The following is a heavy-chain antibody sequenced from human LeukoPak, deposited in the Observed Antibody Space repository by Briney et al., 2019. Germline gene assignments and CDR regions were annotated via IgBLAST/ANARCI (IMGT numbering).Heavy chain of an antibody. J-gene: IGHJ4*02. CDR3: AAPQRYSSSWYMDY. CDR2: ISYDGSNK. Sequence: GGSLRLSCVASGFTFSSYAMHWVRQAPGKGLEWVAVISYDGSNKYYADSVKGRFTISRDNSKNTLYLQMNSLRAEDTAVYYCAAPQRYSSSWYMDYWGQGTLVTVSS. V-gene: IGHV3-30-3*01. D-gene: IGHD6-13*01. CDR1: GFTFSSYA.